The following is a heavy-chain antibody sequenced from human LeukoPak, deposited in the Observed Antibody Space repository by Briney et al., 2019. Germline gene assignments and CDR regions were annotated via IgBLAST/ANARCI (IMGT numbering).Heavy chain of an antibody. CDR1: GDSISSDY. Sequence: SETLSLSCTVSGDSISSDYWSWIRQPPGKGLEWIAYIYDSVSTNYNPSLKSRVTISADTSKNRFSLRLTSVTAADTAVYYCARGWRDGYNFRYWGQGALVTVSS. J-gene: IGHJ4*02. D-gene: IGHD5-24*01. CDR2: IYDSVST. CDR3: ARGWRDGYNFRY. V-gene: IGHV4-59*08.